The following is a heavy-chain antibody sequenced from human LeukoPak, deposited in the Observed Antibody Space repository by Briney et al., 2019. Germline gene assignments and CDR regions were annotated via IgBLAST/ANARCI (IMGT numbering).Heavy chain of an antibody. V-gene: IGHV4-39*07. D-gene: IGHD3-22*01. J-gene: IGHJ3*02. CDR3: ARMDYYDSSGYPPDAFDI. Sequence: SETLSLTCTVSGGSISSSSYYWGWIRQPPGKGLEWIGSIYYSGSTYYNPSLKSRVTISVDTSKNQFSLKLSSVTAADTAVYYCARMDYYDSSGYPPDAFDIWGQGTMVTVSS. CDR2: IYYSGST. CDR1: GGSISSSSYY.